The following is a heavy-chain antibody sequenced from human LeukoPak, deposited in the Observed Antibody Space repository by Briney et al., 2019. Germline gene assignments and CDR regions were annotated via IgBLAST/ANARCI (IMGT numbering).Heavy chain of an antibody. V-gene: IGHV3-30-3*01. Sequence: PGSSLRLSCAASGFTFSSYAMHWVRQAPGKGLEWVAVISYDGSNKYYADSVKGRFTISRDNSKNTLYLQMNSLRAEDTAVYYCAREAIVVVPAAMRKYYGMDVWGQGTTVTVSS. D-gene: IGHD2-2*01. CDR1: GFTFSSYA. CDR3: AREAIVVVPAAMRKYYGMDV. J-gene: IGHJ6*02. CDR2: ISYDGSNK.